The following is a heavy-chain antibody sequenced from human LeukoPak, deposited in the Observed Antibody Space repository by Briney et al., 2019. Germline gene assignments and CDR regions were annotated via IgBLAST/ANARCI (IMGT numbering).Heavy chain of an antibody. CDR2: ISSSSSTI. J-gene: IGHJ4*02. Sequence: GGSLRLSCAASGFTFSSYSMNWVRQAPGKGLEWVSYISSSSSTIYYADSVKGRFTISRDNAKNSLYLQMNSLRAEDTAVYYCARETYSSGWYVDYWGQGTLVTVSS. V-gene: IGHV3-48*01. CDR1: GFTFSSYS. CDR3: ARETYSSGWYVDY. D-gene: IGHD6-19*01.